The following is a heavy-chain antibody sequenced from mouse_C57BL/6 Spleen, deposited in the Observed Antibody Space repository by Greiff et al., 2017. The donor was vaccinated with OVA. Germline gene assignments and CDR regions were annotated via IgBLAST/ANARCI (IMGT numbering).Heavy chain of an antibody. J-gene: IGHJ3*01. CDR3: TIGPFAY. CDR2: IDPENGDT. CDR1: GFNIKDDY. V-gene: IGHV14-4*01. Sequence: EVKLVASGAELVRPGASVKLSCTASGFNIKDDYMHWVKQRPEQGLEWIGWIDPENGDTEYASKFQGKATITADTSSNTAYLQLSSLTSEDTAVYYCTIGPFAYWGQGTLVTVSA.